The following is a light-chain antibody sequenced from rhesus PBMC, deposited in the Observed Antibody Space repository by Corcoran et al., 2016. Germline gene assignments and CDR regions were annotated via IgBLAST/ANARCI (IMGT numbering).Light chain of an antibody. Sequence: DIVMTQSPDSLAVSLGEKVTINCKSSQSLLYSSANRNYLAWYQQKAGQAPHLLIYWASTRESGVPHRFSGVGSGTVFTLTISGLQAEYVAVYYCQQYYTSPLTFGGGPKVEIK. V-gene: IGKV4-1*01. J-gene: IGKJ4*01. CDR1: QSLLYSSANRNY. CDR2: WAS. CDR3: QQYYTSPLT.